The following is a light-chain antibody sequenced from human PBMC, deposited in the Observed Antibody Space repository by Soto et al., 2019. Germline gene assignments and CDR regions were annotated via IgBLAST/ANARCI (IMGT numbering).Light chain of an antibody. CDR2: GAS. CDR3: QPFDDSLT. Sequence: EVVLTQSPGTLSLSPGERATLSCRASQSVDSSTLAWYQQQPGQAPRLLISGASKRATGTPDRFSGSGSGTDFTLTIRRLEPEDFAVFYCQPFDDSLTFGGGTKVEIK. CDR1: QSVDSST. V-gene: IGKV3-20*01. J-gene: IGKJ4*01.